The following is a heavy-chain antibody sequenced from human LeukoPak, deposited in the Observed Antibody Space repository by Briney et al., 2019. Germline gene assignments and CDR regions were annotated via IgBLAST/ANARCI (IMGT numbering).Heavy chain of an antibody. J-gene: IGHJ4*02. CDR1: GFTFSGYY. V-gene: IGHV1-2*02. CDR3: AREPSGSGGYDY. Sequence: ASVKVSCKASGFTFSGYYMHWVRQAPGQGLEWMEWISPNSGGTNYVQKFQGRVTVTRDTSISTDYMEISGLTSDDTALYYCAREPSGSGGYDYWGQGTLATVSS. CDR2: ISPNSGGT. D-gene: IGHD3-10*01.